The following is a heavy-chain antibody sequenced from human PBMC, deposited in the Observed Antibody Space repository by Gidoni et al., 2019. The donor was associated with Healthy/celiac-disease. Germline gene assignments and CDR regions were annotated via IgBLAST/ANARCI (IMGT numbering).Heavy chain of an antibody. CDR1: GGSISSGSYY. Sequence: QVQLQESGPGLVKPSQTLSLTCTVSGGSISSGSYYWSWIRQPAGKGLEWIGRIYTSGSTNYNPSLKSRVTISVDTSKNQFSLKLSSVTAADTAVYYCARGLVVAPDWFDPWGQGTQVTVSS. V-gene: IGHV4-61*02. D-gene: IGHD2-8*02. CDR2: IYTSGST. J-gene: IGHJ5*02. CDR3: ARGLVVAPDWFDP.